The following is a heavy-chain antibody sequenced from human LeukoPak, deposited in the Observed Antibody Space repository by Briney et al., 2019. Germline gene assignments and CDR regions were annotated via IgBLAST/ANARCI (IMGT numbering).Heavy chain of an antibody. D-gene: IGHD6-19*01. CDR2: ISYDGSNR. Sequence: GGSLRLSCVASGFTFKSYGMHWVRQAPGKGLEWVAVISYDGSNRNYADSVKGRFTISRDNSKNTLYLQMNSLRDEDTAVYYCAKDRRSGWDSTFDYWGQGTLVIVSP. V-gene: IGHV3-30*18. CDR3: AKDRRSGWDSTFDY. CDR1: GFTFKSYG. J-gene: IGHJ4*02.